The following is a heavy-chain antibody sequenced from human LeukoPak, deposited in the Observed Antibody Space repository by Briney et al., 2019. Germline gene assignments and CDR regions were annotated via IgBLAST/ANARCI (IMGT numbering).Heavy chain of an antibody. CDR2: ICVENGKT. CDR3: ARWDGSTGASFDF. Sequence: SLKVSCKASGYTFTNYGLNWVRQAPGQGLEWVGWICVENGKTNYAQNVQGRVTMTTDTSTNTAYMELRSQRSDDTAVYYCARWDGSTGASFDFWGQGTPVTVSS. D-gene: IGHD4/OR15-4a*01. CDR1: GYTFTNYG. V-gene: IGHV1-18*01. J-gene: IGHJ4*02.